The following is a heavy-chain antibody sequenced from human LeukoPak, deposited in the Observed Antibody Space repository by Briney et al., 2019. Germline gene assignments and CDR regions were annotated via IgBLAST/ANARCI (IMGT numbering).Heavy chain of an antibody. D-gene: IGHD1-26*01. V-gene: IGHV4-31*03. CDR2: IYYSGST. CDR1: GGSISSGGYY. CDR3: TALAGAEVTNWFDP. Sequence: SQTLSLTCTVSGGSISSGGYYWSWIRQHPGKGLEWIGHIYYSGSTYYSPSLKSRVTISVDTSKNQFSLKLSSVTAADTAVYYCTALAGAEVTNWFDPWGQGTLVTVSS. J-gene: IGHJ5*02.